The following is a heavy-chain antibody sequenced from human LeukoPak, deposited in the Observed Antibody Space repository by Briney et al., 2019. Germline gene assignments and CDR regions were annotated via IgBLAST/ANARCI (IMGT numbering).Heavy chain of an antibody. V-gene: IGHV3-21*01. CDR3: ARVNTVTGPFDY. Sequence: PSETLSLTCSVSGVSISTYYWSWLRQPPGKGLEWVSSISSSSSYIYYADSVKGRFTISRDNAKNSLYLQMNSLRAEDTAVYYCARVNTVTGPFDYWGQGTLVTVSS. CDR2: ISSSSSYI. CDR1: GVSISTYY. J-gene: IGHJ4*02. D-gene: IGHD4-17*01.